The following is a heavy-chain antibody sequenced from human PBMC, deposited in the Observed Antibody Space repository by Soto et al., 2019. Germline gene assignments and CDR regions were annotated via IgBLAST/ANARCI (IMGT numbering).Heavy chain of an antibody. CDR3: AKNPGYYYDSTGYHFVY. Sequence: GGPLRLACAASEFTFTNYAMSLVLKAPGKGLEWVSAISYGGGTTYYADSVKGRFTISRDNSKNTLYLQMNSLRAEDTAVYYCAKNPGYYYDSTGYHFVYWGQGTLVTVSS. CDR1: EFTFTNYA. J-gene: IGHJ4*02. D-gene: IGHD3-22*01. CDR2: ISYGGGTT. V-gene: IGHV3-23*01.